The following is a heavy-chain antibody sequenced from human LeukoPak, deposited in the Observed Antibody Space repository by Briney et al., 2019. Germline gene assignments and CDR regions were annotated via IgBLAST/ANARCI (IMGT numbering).Heavy chain of an antibody. CDR1: GGSLSGHY. V-gene: IGHV4-34*01. CDR3: ARGPT. CDR2: IHRSGSA. J-gene: IGHJ5*02. Sequence: SETLSLTCAVYGGSLSGHYWGWIRQPPGKGLQWIGDIHRSGSANYTPSLKSRVTMSIDTSKNQFSLKLISVTAADTAFYYCARGPTWGQGTLVTVSS.